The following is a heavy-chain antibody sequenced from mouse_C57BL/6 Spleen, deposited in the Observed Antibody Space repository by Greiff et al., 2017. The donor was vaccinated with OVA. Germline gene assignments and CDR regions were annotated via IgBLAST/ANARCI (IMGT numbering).Heavy chain of an antibody. CDR2: ISSGSSTI. J-gene: IGHJ4*01. V-gene: IGHV5-17*01. CDR1: GFTFSDYG. Sequence: DVHLVESGGGLVKPGGSLKLSCAASGFTFSDYGMHWVRQAPEKGLEWVAYISSGSSTIYYADTVKGRFTISRDNAKNTLFLQMTSLRSEDTAMYYCARDPFAYYAMDYWGQGTSVTVSS. CDR3: ARDPFAYYAMDY.